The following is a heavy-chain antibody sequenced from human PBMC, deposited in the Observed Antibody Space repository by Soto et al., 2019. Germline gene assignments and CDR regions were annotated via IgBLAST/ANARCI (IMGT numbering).Heavy chain of an antibody. CDR1: GSTFSSYG. V-gene: IGHV3-30*18. CDR3: AKDRGYYYGSGSQNWFDP. Sequence: PGGSLRLSCAASGSTFSSYGMHWVRQAPGKGLEWVAVISYDGSNKYYADSVKGRFTISRDNSKNTLYLQMNSLRAEDTAVYYCAKDRGYYYGSGSQNWFDPWGQGTLVTVSS. D-gene: IGHD3-10*01. CDR2: ISYDGSNK. J-gene: IGHJ5*02.